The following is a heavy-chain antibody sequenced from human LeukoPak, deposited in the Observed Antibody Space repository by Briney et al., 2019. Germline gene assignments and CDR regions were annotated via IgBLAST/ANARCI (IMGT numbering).Heavy chain of an antibody. CDR3: ARYDVLLWFGESDY. J-gene: IGHJ4*02. Sequence: SETLSLTCTVSGGSISSSSYYWGWIRQPPGKGLEWIVSIYYSGSTYYNPSLKSRVTISVDTSKNQFSLKLSSVTAADTAVYYCARYDVLLWFGESDYWGQGTLVTVSS. CDR2: IYYSGST. CDR1: GGSISSSSYY. D-gene: IGHD3-10*01. V-gene: IGHV4-39*01.